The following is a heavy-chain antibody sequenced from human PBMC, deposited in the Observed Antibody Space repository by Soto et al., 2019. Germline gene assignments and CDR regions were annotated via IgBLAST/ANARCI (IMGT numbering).Heavy chain of an antibody. Sequence: ASVKVSCKASGYTFTGYYMHWVRQAPGQGLEWMGWINPNSGGTNYAQKFQGRVTMTRDTSISTAYMELSRLRSDDTAVYYCARPQGSHLVRFLVDEYYFDYWGQGALVTVSS. CDR3: ARPQGSHLVRFLVDEYYFDY. V-gene: IGHV1-2*02. CDR2: INPNSGGT. D-gene: IGHD3-16*02. J-gene: IGHJ4*02. CDR1: GYTFTGYY.